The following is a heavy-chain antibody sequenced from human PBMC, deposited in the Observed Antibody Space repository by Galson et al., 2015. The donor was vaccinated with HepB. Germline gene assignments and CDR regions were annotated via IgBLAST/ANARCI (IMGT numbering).Heavy chain of an antibody. V-gene: IGHV3-30*03. D-gene: IGHD2/OR15-2a*01. CDR2: ISYDAKNV. CDR3: AADATTIVTAFDY. CDR1: GFSLSNSA. Sequence: SLRLSCAGSGFSLSNSAMHWVRQAPGKGLEWVAKISYDAKNVYYAESRRGRSAISRDYSKNALYLEINSLRVEDTAVYYCAADATTIVTAFDYWGQGTLVTVSS. J-gene: IGHJ4*02.